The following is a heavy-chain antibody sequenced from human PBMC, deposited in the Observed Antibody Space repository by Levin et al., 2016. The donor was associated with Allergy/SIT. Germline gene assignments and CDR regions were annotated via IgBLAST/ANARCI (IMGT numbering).Heavy chain of an antibody. CDR3: ARRRYCSSSSCYRGDDAFDI. D-gene: IGHD2-2*01. CDR1: GYSFISYW. V-gene: IGHV5-10-1*01. CDR2: IDPTDSYA. Sequence: GESLKISCKASGYSFISYWITWVRQMPGKGLEWMGRIDPTDSYANYSPSFQGHVTISADKSITTAYLQWSSLRASDTAMYYCARRRYCSSSSCYRGDDAFDIWGQGTVVTVSS. J-gene: IGHJ3*02.